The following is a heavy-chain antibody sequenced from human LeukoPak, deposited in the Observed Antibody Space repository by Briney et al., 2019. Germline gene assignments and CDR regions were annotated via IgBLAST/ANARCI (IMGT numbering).Heavy chain of an antibody. Sequence: GGSLRLSCAASGFIFTNFWMTWVRQAPGKGLEWVANIKPDGSEKYYLDSVKGRFTISRENTKSSLYLQMNTLRAEDTAVYYCAREVYSYENSRYYFLFDKWGPGTVVTVSS. CDR2: IKPDGSEK. V-gene: IGHV3-7*01. J-gene: IGHJ4*02. CDR3: AREVYSYENSRYYFLFDK. D-gene: IGHD3-22*01. CDR1: GFIFTNFW.